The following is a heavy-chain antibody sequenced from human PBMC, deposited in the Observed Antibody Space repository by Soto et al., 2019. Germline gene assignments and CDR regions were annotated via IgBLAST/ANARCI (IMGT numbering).Heavy chain of an antibody. J-gene: IGHJ4*02. V-gene: IGHV4-34*01. CDR1: GGSFNGYY. CDR2: INHSGST. Sequence: SETLSLTCAVYGGSFNGYYWSWIRQPPGKGLEWIGEINHSGSTNYNPSLKSRVTISVDTSKNQFSLKLSSVTAADTAVYYCARAITGTTGSWDFDYWGQGTLVTVSS. CDR3: ARAITGTTGSWDFDY. D-gene: IGHD1-7*01.